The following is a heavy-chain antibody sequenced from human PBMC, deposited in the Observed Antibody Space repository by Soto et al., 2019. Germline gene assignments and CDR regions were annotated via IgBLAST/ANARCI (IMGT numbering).Heavy chain of an antibody. Sequence: SETLSLTCTVSGGSISSYYWSWIRQLAGKGLEWIGRVYTSGSTNYNPSLKSRVTMSVDTSKNQFSLKLSSVTAADTAVYYCARESDSSGWYAFFDYWGQGTPVPVSS. J-gene: IGHJ4*02. CDR2: VYTSGST. V-gene: IGHV4-4*07. CDR1: GGSISSYY. CDR3: ARESDSSGWYAFFDY. D-gene: IGHD6-19*01.